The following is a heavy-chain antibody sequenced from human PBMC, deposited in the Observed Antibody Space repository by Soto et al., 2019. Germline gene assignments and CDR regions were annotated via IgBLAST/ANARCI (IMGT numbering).Heavy chain of an antibody. CDR2: MNPNSGNT. CDR1: GYTFTSYD. Sequence: ASVKVSCKASGYTFTSYDINWVRQATGQGLEWMGWMNPNSGNTNYAQKLQGRVTMTTDTSTSTAYMELRSLRSDDTAVYYCARGLYDFWSGCSMYYYYYYMDVWGKGTTVTVSS. J-gene: IGHJ6*03. D-gene: IGHD3-3*01. V-gene: IGHV1-8*01. CDR3: ARGLYDFWSGCSMYYYYYYMDV.